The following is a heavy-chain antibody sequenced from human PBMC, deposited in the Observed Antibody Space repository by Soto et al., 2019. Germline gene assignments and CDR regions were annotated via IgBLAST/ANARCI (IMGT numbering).Heavy chain of an antibody. D-gene: IGHD2-2*01. CDR3: AGINIVVVPAAMRVVDNYYYYYMDV. V-gene: IGHV4-34*01. CDR1: GGSFSGYY. CDR2: INHSGST. J-gene: IGHJ6*03. Sequence: SETLSLTCAVYGGSFSGYYWSWIRQPPGKGLEWIGEINHSGSTNYNPSLKSRVTISVDTSKNQFSLKLSSVTAADTAVYYCAGINIVVVPAAMRVVDNYYYYYMDVWGKGTTVTVSS.